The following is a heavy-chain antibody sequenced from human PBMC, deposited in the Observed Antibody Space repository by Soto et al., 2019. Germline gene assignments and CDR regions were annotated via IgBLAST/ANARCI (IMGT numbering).Heavy chain of an antibody. D-gene: IGHD3-10*01. CDR2: ITNTGGDT. Sequence: PGGSLRLSCAAPGFTFSNNAMSWARQAPGKGLEWVSIITNTGGDTLYADSVKGRFTISRDNSKNTLYLQMNSPRAEDTAMYYCVRASGESYPGSRVFDSWGQGTRVTVSS. CDR3: VRASGESYPGSRVFDS. V-gene: IGHV3-23*01. CDR1: GFTFSNNA. J-gene: IGHJ4*02.